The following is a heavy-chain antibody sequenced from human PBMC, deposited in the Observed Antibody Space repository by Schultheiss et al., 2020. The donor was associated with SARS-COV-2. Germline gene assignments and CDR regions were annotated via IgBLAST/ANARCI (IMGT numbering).Heavy chain of an antibody. J-gene: IGHJ6*03. CDR3: ARDSLYYDYNYYFYMDV. D-gene: IGHD3-3*01. CDR1: GFTYSHFA. Sequence: GGSLRLSCAASGFTYSHFAMSWVRQAPGEGLEWVSAISASGASTYYADSVKGRFTISRDNSKNTLYLQMGSLRDEDMAMYYCARDSLYYDYNYYFYMDVWGKGTTVTVSS. V-gene: IGHV3-23*01. CDR2: ISASGAST.